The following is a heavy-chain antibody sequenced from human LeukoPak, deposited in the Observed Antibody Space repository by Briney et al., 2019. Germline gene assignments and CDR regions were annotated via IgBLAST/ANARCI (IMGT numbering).Heavy chain of an antibody. CDR1: GGSISSGGYY. Sequence: SETLSLTCTVSGGSISSGGYYWSWVRQHPGKGLEWIGYIYYSGSTYYNPSLKSRVTISVDTSKNQFSLKLSSVTAADTAVYYCARELGSNMWWLPRYFDYWGQGTLVTVSS. V-gene: IGHV4-31*03. D-gene: IGHD2-21*01. CDR3: ARELGSNMWWLPRYFDY. CDR2: IYYSGST. J-gene: IGHJ4*02.